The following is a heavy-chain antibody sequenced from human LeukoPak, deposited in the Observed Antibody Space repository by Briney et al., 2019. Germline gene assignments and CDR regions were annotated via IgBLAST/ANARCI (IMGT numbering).Heavy chain of an antibody. D-gene: IGHD3-3*01. CDR2: IYYSGST. Sequence: SQTLSLTCTVSGGSISSGDYYWSWIRQPPGKGLEWIGYIYYSGSTNYNPSLKSRVTISVDTSKNQFSLKLSFVTAADTAVYYCARDLKYDFWSGPPYYYMDVWGKGTTVTVSS. CDR1: GGSISSGDYY. J-gene: IGHJ6*03. V-gene: IGHV4-30-4*08. CDR3: ARDLKYDFWSGPPYYYMDV.